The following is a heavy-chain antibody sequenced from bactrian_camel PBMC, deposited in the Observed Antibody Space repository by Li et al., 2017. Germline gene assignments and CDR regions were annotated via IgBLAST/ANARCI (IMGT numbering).Heavy chain of an antibody. Sequence: VQLVESGGGSVQAGESLTLSCVVSGAKYRSYCMGWFRQAPGKEREGVAGIRTIGSLYYADSVKGRFIISQDDARETVWLQMNSLKPDDTAMYYGAARYLWFGCNGLDGTLFNYWGQGTQVTVS. D-gene: IGHD5*01. J-gene: IGHJ4*01. CDR1: GAKYRSYC. CDR2: IRTIGSL. CDR3: AARYLWFGCNGLDGTLFNY. V-gene: IGHV3S55*01.